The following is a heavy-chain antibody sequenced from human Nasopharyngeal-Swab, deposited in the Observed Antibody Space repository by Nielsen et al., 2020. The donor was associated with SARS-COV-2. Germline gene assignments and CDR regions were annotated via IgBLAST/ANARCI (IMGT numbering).Heavy chain of an antibody. J-gene: IGHJ3*02. CDR3: ARDLGSSWYGDAFDI. Sequence: SVKVSCKASGGTFSSYAISWVRQAPGQGLEWVGGIIPIFGTANYAQKFQGRVTITADESTSTAYMALSSLRSEDTAVYYCARDLGSSWYGDAFDIWGQGTMVTVSS. D-gene: IGHD6-13*01. CDR1: GGTFSSYA. CDR2: IIPIFGTA. V-gene: IGHV1-69*13.